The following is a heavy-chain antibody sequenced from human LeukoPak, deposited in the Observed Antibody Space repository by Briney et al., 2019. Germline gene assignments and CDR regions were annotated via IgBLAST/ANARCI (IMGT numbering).Heavy chain of an antibody. CDR2: ISSSSSYT. D-gene: IGHD4-17*01. CDR1: GFTFSDYY. Sequence: GGSLRLSCAASGFTFSDYYMSWIRQAPGKGLEWVSYISSSSSYTNYADSVKGRFTISRDNAKNSLYLQMNSLRAEDTAVYYCARATTTVTTGWFDPWGQGTLVTVSS. J-gene: IGHJ5*02. CDR3: ARATTTVTTGWFDP. V-gene: IGHV3-11*06.